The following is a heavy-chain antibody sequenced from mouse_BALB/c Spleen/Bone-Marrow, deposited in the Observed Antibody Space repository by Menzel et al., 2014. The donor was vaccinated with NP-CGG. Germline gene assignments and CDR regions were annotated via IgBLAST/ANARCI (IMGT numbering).Heavy chain of an antibody. D-gene: IGHD3-1*01. J-gene: IGHJ4*01. CDR2: IWAGGST. Sequence: VKLMESGPGLVAPSQSLSITCTVSGFSLTSYGVHWVRQPPGKGLEWLGVIWAGGSTNYNSALMSRLSISKDNSKSQVFLKMNSLQTDDTAMYYCARDRGTARAMDYWGQGTSVTVSS. CDR3: ARDRGTARAMDY. CDR1: GFSLTSYG. V-gene: IGHV2-9*02.